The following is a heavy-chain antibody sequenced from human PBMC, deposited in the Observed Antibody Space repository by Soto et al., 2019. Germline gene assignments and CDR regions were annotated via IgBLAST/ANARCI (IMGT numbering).Heavy chain of an antibody. D-gene: IGHD3-22*01. CDR2: ISWNSGSI. CDR3: AKGVSAWRYDSTSYYYVPFEH. V-gene: IGHV3-9*01. J-gene: IGHJ4*02. Sequence: VQLVESGGGLVQPGRSLRLSCAASGFTFDDYAMHWVRQGPGKGLEWVSGISWNSGSIGYADSVKGRFTISRDNAKNALYLQMNRLRAEDTALYYCAKGVSAWRYDSTSYYYVPFEHWGQGTLVTVSS. CDR1: GFTFDDYA.